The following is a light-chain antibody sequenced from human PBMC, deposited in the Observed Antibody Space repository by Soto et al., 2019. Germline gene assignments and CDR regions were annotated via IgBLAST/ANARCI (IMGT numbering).Light chain of an antibody. CDR2: AAS. J-gene: IGKJ1*01. Sequence: DIQMTQAPSSLSASVGDRVTITCRTSQRSGTHLNCYHEKPGKAPKLLIYAASSLQSVVPSRFSGSGSGTDFTLTISSLQPEEFATYYCQQSYSTPWTFGQGTKVEIK. CDR1: QRSGTH. V-gene: IGKV1-39*01. CDR3: QQSYSTPWT.